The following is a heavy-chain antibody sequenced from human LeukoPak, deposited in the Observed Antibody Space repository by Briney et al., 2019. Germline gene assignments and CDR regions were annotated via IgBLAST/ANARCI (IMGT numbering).Heavy chain of an antibody. CDR2: ISWNSGSI. Sequence: PGRSLRLSCAASGFTFDDYAMHWVRQAPEKGLEWVSGISWNSGSIGYADSVKGRFTISRDNAKNSLYLQMNSLRAEDMALYYCAKEAIIASAFDIWGQGTMVTVSS. V-gene: IGHV3-9*03. CDR3: AKEAIIASAFDI. D-gene: IGHD6-13*01. CDR1: GFTFDDYA. J-gene: IGHJ3*02.